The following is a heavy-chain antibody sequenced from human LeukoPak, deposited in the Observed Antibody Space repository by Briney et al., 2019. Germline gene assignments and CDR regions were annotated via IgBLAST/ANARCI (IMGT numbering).Heavy chain of an antibody. CDR2: INPNSGGT. J-gene: IGHJ4*02. D-gene: IGHD3-22*01. Sequence: ASVKVSCKASGYTFTSYGISWVRQAPGQGLEWMGWINPNSGGTNYAQKFQGRVTMTRDTSISTAYMELSRLRSDDTAVYYCARGPEYYDSSGPLFDYWGQGTLVTVSS. CDR1: GYTFTSYG. CDR3: ARGPEYYDSSGPLFDY. V-gene: IGHV1-2*02.